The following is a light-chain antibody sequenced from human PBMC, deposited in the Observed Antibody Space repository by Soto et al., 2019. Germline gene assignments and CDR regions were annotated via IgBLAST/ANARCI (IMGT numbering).Light chain of an antibody. J-gene: IGLJ1*01. CDR2: DVS. Sequence: QSVLAQPASVSGSRGQSITISCTGTSSDVGRYNYVSWIQQHPGKVPKLIIYDVSNWPSGVSDRFSGSKSGNTASLTISGLHPEDEADYYCSSFTSSSTFLFGTGTKVTVL. CDR1: SSDVGRYNY. CDR3: SSFTSSSTFL. V-gene: IGLV2-14*03.